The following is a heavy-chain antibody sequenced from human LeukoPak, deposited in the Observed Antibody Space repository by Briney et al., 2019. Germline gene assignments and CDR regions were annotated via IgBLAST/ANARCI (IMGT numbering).Heavy chain of an antibody. CDR1: GFTFSSYA. V-gene: IGHV3-30-3*01. Sequence: GRSLRLSCAASGFTFSSYAMHWVRQAPGKGLEWVAVISYDGSNKYYADSVKGRFIISRDNSKNTLYLQMNSLRAEDTAVYYCARDNHYYGSGSYDYWGQGTLVTVSS. CDR3: ARDNHYYGSGSYDY. D-gene: IGHD3-10*01. J-gene: IGHJ4*02. CDR2: ISYDGSNK.